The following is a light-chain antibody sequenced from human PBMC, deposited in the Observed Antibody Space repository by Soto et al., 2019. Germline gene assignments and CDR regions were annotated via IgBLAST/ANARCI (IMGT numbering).Light chain of an antibody. CDR2: EVS. CDR3: SSYAGSNRFGV. V-gene: IGLV2-8*01. CDR1: SSDVGGYNY. Sequence: QSALTQPPSASGSPGQSVTISCTGTSSDVGGYNYVSWYQQHPGKAPKLMIYEVSKRPSGVPDRFSGSKSGNTASLTVSGRQGEDEADYYFSSYAGSNRFGVFGGGTKLPVL. J-gene: IGLJ3*02.